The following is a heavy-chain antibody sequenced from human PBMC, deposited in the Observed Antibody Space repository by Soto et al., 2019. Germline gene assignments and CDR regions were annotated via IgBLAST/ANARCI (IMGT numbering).Heavy chain of an antibody. CDR1: GGSISSSSYY. CDR2: IYYSGST. J-gene: IGHJ4*02. CDR3: ARQFGYSGYDGVQYYFDY. D-gene: IGHD5-12*01. V-gene: IGHV4-39*01. Sequence: SETLSLTCTVSGGSISSSSYYWGWIRQPPGKGLEWIGSIYYSGSTYYNPSLKSRVTISVDTSKNQFSLKLSSVTAADTAVYYCARQFGYSGYDGVQYYFDYWGQGTLVTVSS.